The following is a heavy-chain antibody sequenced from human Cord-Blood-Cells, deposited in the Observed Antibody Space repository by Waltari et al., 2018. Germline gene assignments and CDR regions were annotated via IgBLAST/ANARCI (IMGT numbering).Heavy chain of an antibody. Sequence: QVQLVQSGAEVKKPGSSVKVSCKASGGTFSSYAISWVRQAPGQGREWMGRIIPILGIANYAQKFQGRVTITADKSTSTAYMELSSLRSEDTAVYYCARDRCSSTSCYSDNYYYMDVWGKGTTVTVSS. D-gene: IGHD2-2*01. V-gene: IGHV1-69*09. CDR3: ARDRCSSTSCYSDNYYYMDV. CDR1: GGTFSSYA. J-gene: IGHJ6*03. CDR2: IIPILGIA.